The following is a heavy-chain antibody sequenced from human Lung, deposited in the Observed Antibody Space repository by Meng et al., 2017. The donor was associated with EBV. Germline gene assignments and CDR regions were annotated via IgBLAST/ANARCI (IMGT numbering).Heavy chain of an antibody. V-gene: IGHV4-34*01. CDR3: ARGFLSFVRVFDY. J-gene: IGHJ4*02. Sequence: VQLRQWGLGLLKPSATLSLTCAVYGVSYSGYYWSWIRQPPGKGLEWIGEINHSGSTNYNPSLKSRVTISVDTSKNQFSLKLSSVTAADTAVYYCARGFLSFVRVFDYWGQGTLVTVSS. D-gene: IGHD2/OR15-2a*01. CDR2: INHSGST. CDR1: GVSYSGYY.